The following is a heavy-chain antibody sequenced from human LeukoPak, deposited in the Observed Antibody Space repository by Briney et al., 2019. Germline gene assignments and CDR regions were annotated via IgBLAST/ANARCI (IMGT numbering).Heavy chain of an antibody. CDR3: AKPLRAIDRHDFDY. CDR1: GFTFSSYA. J-gene: IGHJ4*02. V-gene: IGHV3-23*01. Sequence: GGSLRLSCAASGFTFSSYAMSWVRQAPGKGLEWVSAISGSGGSTYYADSVKGRFTISRDNSKNTPYLQMNSLRAEDTAVYYCAKPLRAIDRHDFDYWGQGTLVTVSS. CDR2: ISGSGGST. D-gene: IGHD1-26*01.